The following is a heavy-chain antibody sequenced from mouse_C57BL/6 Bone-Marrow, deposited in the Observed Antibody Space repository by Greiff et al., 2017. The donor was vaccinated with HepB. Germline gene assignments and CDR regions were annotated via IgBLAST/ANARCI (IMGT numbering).Heavy chain of an antibody. CDR3: ARQRTMVKNYFDY. V-gene: IGHV5-2*01. Sequence: EVKVVESGGGLVQPGESLKLSCESNEYEFPSHDMSWVRKTPEKRLELVAAINSDGGSTYYPDTMERRFIISRDNTKKTLYLQMSSLRSEDTALYYCARQRTMVKNYFDYWGQGTTLTVSS. J-gene: IGHJ2*01. CDR2: INSDGGST. CDR1: EYEFPSHD. D-gene: IGHD2-1*01.